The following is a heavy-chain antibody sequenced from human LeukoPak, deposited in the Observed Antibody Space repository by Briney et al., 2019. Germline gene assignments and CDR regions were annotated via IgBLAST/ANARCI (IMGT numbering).Heavy chain of an antibody. CDR1: GGSISIYY. V-gene: IGHV4-4*09. J-gene: IGHJ4*02. D-gene: IGHD2-2*01. CDR3: ARTYSTSSNFDY. CDR2: IYSSGST. Sequence: SETLSLTCTVSGGSISIYYWSWIRQPPGKGLERIGYIYSSGSTNYNPSLKSRVTISVDTSKEQFSLKLSSVTAADTALYYCARTYSTSSNFDYWGQGTLVTVSS.